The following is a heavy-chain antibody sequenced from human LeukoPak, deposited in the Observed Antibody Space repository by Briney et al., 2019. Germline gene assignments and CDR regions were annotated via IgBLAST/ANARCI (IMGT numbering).Heavy chain of an antibody. J-gene: IGHJ4*02. CDR1: GFTFRSYE. CDR3: ASRSRDY. Sequence: GGSLRLSCAASGFTFRSYEMNWVRQAPGKGLEWISYISSSGDTIYYADSVKGRFTISRDNAQSSLHLQMNGLSVEDTAVYYCASRSRDYWGQETLVTVSS. V-gene: IGHV3-48*03. CDR2: ISSSGDTI. D-gene: IGHD6-19*01.